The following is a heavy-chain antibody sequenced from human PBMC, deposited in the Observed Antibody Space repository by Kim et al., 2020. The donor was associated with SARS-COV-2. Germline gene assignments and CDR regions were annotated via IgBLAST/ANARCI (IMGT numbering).Heavy chain of an antibody. CDR2: IIPILGIA. Sequence: SVKVSCKASGGTFSSYAISWVRQAPGQGLEWMGRIIPILGIANYAQKFQGRVTITADKSTSTAYMELSSLRSEDTAVYYCARDPPYYDIWTGYHSHYYYGMDVWGQGTTVTVSS. V-gene: IGHV1-69*04. D-gene: IGHD3-9*01. CDR3: ARDPPYYDIWTGYHSHYYYGMDV. CDR1: GGTFSSYA. J-gene: IGHJ6*02.